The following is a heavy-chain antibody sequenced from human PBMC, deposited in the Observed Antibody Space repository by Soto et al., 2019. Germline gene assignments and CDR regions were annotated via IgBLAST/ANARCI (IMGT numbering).Heavy chain of an antibody. D-gene: IGHD3-10*01. V-gene: IGHV3-30*03. J-gene: IGHJ4*02. CDR1: GFTFSNYG. CDR2: ISYDGSIE. CDR3: GSDWVWFGAHPIYN. Sequence: QVQLVESGGGVVQPGRSLRLSCAASGFTFSNYGMHWVRQAPGKGLDWVAVISYDGSIEYYSESVKGRFTMSRDNSENTVYLQMNSLRTEDTAVYFSGSDWVWFGAHPIYNWGQGTLVTVSS.